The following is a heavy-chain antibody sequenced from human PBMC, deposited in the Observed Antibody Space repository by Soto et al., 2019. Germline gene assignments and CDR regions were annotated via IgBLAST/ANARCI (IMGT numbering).Heavy chain of an antibody. CDR1: GFTFSSYA. D-gene: IGHD3-3*01. Sequence: GGSLRLSCAASGFTFSSYAMSWVRQAPGKGLEWVSAISGSGGSTYYADSVKGRFTISRDNSKNTLYLQMNSLRAEDTAVYYCACPTRYYDFWSGYYGDAQLDYYYMDVWGKGTTVTVSS. J-gene: IGHJ6*03. V-gene: IGHV3-23*01. CDR3: ACPTRYYDFWSGYYGDAQLDYYYMDV. CDR2: ISGSGGST.